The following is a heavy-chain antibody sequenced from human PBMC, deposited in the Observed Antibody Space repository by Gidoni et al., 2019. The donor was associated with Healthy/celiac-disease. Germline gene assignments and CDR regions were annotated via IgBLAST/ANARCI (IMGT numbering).Heavy chain of an antibody. V-gene: IGHV1-24*01. CDR3: ATRRPTVTRREGAFDI. CDR1: GYTLTELA. Sequence: QVQLVQSGAEVTKHGASVKVSCKVSGYTLTELAMDWVRQAPGKGLEWMGGFDPEDGETIYAQKFQGRVTMTEDTSTDTAYMELSSLRSEDTAVYYCATRRPTVTRREGAFDIWGQGTMVTVSS. CDR2: FDPEDGET. D-gene: IGHD4-17*01. J-gene: IGHJ3*02.